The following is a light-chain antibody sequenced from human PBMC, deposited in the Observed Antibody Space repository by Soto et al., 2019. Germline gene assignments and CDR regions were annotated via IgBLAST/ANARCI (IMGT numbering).Light chain of an antibody. V-gene: IGKV3-15*01. CDR2: GAS. Sequence: EIVLTQSPATLSLSPGERATLSCRASQSISNYLAWYQQKPGQAPRLLMYGASNRATGIAARCSGSGSGAEFTLTISSLQSEDFAVYYCQQYKNWPPITFGQGTRLEIK. CDR3: QQYKNWPPIT. J-gene: IGKJ5*01. CDR1: QSISNY.